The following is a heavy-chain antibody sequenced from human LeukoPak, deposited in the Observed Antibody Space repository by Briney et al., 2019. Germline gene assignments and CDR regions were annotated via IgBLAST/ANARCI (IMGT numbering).Heavy chain of an antibody. CDR2: IYYSGST. CDR3: ARVGATGGDFDY. Sequence: KTSQTMSLTCTVSGGSISSGSYYWSWIRQPAGKGLEWIGYIYYSGSTNYNPSLKSRVTISVDTSKNQFSLKLSSVTAADTAVYYRARVGATGGDFDYWGQGTLVTVSS. D-gene: IGHD1-26*01. CDR1: GGSISSGSYY. J-gene: IGHJ4*02. V-gene: IGHV4-61*10.